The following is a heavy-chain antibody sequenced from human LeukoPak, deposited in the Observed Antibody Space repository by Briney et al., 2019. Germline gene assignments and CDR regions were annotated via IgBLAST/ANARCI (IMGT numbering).Heavy chain of an antibody. Sequence: GRSLSLSCAASGFTLSNYAMHWVRQAPGKGLEWVAVISPDGRDKHFADSVKGRFTISRDNSGNTLYLQMSSLRGEDTAVYYCARAGYCSGGSCYGSDYWSQGTLVSVSS. CDR3: ARAGYCSGGSCYGSDY. CDR2: ISPDGRDK. J-gene: IGHJ4*02. D-gene: IGHD2-15*01. V-gene: IGHV3-30*03. CDR1: GFTLSNYA.